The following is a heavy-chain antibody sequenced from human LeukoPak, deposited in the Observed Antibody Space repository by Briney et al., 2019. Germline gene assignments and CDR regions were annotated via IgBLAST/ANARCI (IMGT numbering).Heavy chain of an antibody. CDR2: ISSSGSTI. D-gene: IGHD4-17*01. V-gene: IGHV3-48*03. CDR1: GFTFSSYE. J-gene: IGHJ5*02. CDR3: ARGYGDYDLTYWSDP. Sequence: GGSLRLSCAASGFTFSSYEMNWVRQAPGKGLEWVSYISSSGSTIYYADSVKGRFTISRDNAKNSLYLQMNSLRAEDTAVYYCARGYGDYDLTYWSDPWGQGTLVTVSS.